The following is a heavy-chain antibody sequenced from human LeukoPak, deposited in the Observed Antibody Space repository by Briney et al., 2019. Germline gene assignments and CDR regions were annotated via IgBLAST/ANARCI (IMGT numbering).Heavy chain of an antibody. CDR3: ARHAFMVRGVIIYYYYGMDV. D-gene: IGHD3-10*01. J-gene: IGHJ6*02. CDR2: INHSGST. V-gene: IGHV4-34*01. Sequence: SETLSLTCAVYGGSFSGYYWSWIRQPPGKGLEWIGEINHSGSTNYNPSLKSRVTISVDTSKNQFSLKLSSVTAADTAVYYCARHAFMVRGVIIYYYYGMDVWGQGTTVTVSS. CDR1: GGSFSGYY.